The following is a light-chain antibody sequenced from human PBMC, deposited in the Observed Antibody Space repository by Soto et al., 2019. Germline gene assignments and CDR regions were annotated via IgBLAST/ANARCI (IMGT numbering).Light chain of an antibody. CDR2: KVS. V-gene: IGKV2-30*01. J-gene: IGKJ1*01. Sequence: DVVMTQSPLSLPVTLGQPASISCRSSQSLVYSDGNTYLNWFQQRPGQSPRRLIYKVSNRDSGVPDRLSGSGSGTDFTLKISRVEAEDVWVYYCMQGTHWPPTFGQGTKVEIK. CDR3: MQGTHWPPT. CDR1: QSLVYSDGNTY.